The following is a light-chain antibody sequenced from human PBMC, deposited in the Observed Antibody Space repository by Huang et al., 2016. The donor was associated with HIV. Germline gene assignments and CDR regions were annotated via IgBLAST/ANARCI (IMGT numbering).Light chain of an antibody. CDR3: MQALQTPLT. J-gene: IGKJ4*01. V-gene: IGKV2-28*01. CDR1: QSLLDSSGYNY. CDR2: LVS. Sequence: DIVMIQSPLSLPVTPGEPASISCRSSQSLLDSSGYNYLDWYVQKPEQSPHLLIYLVSNRASGVPDRFSGSGSGTDFTLNISRVEAEDVGVYYCMQALQTPLTFGGGTKVEMK.